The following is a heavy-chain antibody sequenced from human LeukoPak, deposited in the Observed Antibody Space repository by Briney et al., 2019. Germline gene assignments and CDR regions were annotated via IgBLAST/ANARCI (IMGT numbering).Heavy chain of an antibody. J-gene: IGHJ4*02. Sequence: GGSLRLSCAASGFTFSSYAMSWVRQAPGKGLEWVSGVSASGGSTYYAASVKGRFTISSDNSKNTLYLQMNSLRAEDTAVYYCAKARAYSYASDYWGQGTLVTVSS. V-gene: IGHV3-23*01. CDR2: VSASGGST. CDR3: AKARAYSYASDY. D-gene: IGHD5-18*01. CDR1: GFTFSSYA.